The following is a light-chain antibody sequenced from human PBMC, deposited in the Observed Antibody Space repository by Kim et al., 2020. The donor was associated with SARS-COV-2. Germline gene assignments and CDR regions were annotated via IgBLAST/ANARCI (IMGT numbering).Light chain of an antibody. CDR1: QSVTSTY. CDR2: AAS. V-gene: IGKV3-20*01. CDR3: QQFDGSPSVT. Sequence: SPGERAPLSCRASQSVTSTYLAWYQQKPGQAPRLLISAASSRAAGIPDRFSGSGSGTEFTLTISRLEPEDFAVYYCQQFDGSPSVTFGQGTKLEI. J-gene: IGKJ2*01.